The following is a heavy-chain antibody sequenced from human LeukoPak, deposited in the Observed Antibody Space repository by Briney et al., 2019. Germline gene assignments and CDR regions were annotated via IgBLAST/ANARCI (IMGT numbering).Heavy chain of an antibody. CDR1: GASISSYY. V-gene: IGHV4-59*01. Sequence: SETLSLTCTVSGASISSYYWSWIRQPPGKGREWIGYIFYSGSSNYNPALKSRVTISVDTSKNQFSLQLSSVTAADTAVYYCARGSRVVTAFGVDYWGQGTLVTVSS. CDR2: IFYSGSS. D-gene: IGHD2-21*02. CDR3: ARGSRVVTAFGVDY. J-gene: IGHJ4*02.